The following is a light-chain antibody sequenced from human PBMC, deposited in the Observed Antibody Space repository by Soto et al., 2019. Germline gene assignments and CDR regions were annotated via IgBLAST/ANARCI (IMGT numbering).Light chain of an antibody. V-gene: IGKV3-11*01. J-gene: IGKJ3*01. CDR2: DAS. CDR3: QQRSNFG. CDR1: ESVSSY. Sequence: EIVLTQSPATLSLSPGERATLSCRASESVSSYLAWYQQKPGQAPRLLIYDASNRATGIPARFSGSGSGTDFTLTISSLEPEDFAVYYCQQRSNFGFGSGTKVDIK.